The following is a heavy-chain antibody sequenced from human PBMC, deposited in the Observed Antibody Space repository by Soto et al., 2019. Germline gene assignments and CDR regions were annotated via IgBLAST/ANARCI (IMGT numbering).Heavy chain of an antibody. J-gene: IGHJ4*02. CDR1: GGSISSGDYY. CDR2: IYYSGST. Sequence: SETLSLTCTVSGGSISSGDYYWSWIRQPPGKGLEWIGYIYYSGSTYYNPSLKSRVTISVDTSKNQFSLKLSSVTAADTAVYYCARVPAMVPYYFDYWGQGTLVTVSS. CDR3: ARVPAMVPYYFDY. D-gene: IGHD5-18*01. V-gene: IGHV4-30-4*01.